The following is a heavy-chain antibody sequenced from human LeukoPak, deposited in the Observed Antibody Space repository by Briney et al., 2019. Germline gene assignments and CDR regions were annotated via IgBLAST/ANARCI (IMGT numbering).Heavy chain of an antibody. Sequence: ASVKVSCKASGYTFTGYYMHWVRQAPGQGLEWMGWINPKRGDTNYAQKFQGRVTMTRDTSISTVYMEVSRLRSDDTAIYYCASGWTIFYYYMDVWGKGTTVTISS. CDR3: ASGWTIFYYYMDV. D-gene: IGHD3-3*02. CDR2: INPKRGDT. CDR1: GYTFTGYY. V-gene: IGHV1-2*02. J-gene: IGHJ6*03.